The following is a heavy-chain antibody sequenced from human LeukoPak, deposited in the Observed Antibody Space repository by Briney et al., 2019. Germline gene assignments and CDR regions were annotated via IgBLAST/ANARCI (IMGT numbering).Heavy chain of an antibody. V-gene: IGHV3-7*03. CDR1: GFTFNSYW. CDR2: IKQDGTEK. J-gene: IGHJ5*02. D-gene: IGHD2-15*01. Sequence: PGGSLRLSCAASGFTFNSYWMSWVRQAPGKGLEWVANIKQDGTEKYYVDSVKGRFTISRDNSKNTLYLQMNSLTAEDTAIYYCARSCFTASGGGCSTEALNYFGPWGQGTLVIVSS. CDR3: ARSCFTASGGGCSTEALNYFGP.